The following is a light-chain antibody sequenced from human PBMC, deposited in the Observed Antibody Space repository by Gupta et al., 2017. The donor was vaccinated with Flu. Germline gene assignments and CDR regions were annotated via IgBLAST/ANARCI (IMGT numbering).Light chain of an antibody. V-gene: IGKV4-1*01. CDR1: QSGRNRYSHRNS. CDR3: QQYDTSPIT. Sequence: SLGETVTINCKSSQSGRNRYSHRNSLAWYQQKPGLPPKLLIYGASTRETGIPDRFSGRGSGTDFTLTINSLQAEDGAKYSCQQYDTSPITFGGGTKVEIK. CDR2: GAS. J-gene: IGKJ4*01.